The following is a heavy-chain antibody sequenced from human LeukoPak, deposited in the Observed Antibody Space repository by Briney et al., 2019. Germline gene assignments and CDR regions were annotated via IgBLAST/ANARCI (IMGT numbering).Heavy chain of an antibody. CDR3: ARSQYSYDFFDY. D-gene: IGHD5-18*01. Sequence: PSETLSLTCTVSDGSISSGDYYWTWIRQPPGKGLEWIGSIYYSGSTNYNPSLKSRVTISVDTSKNQFSLKLSSVTAADTAMYYCARSQYSYDFFDYWGQGTLVTVSS. V-gene: IGHV4-61*08. CDR2: IYYSGST. J-gene: IGHJ4*02. CDR1: DGSISSGDYY.